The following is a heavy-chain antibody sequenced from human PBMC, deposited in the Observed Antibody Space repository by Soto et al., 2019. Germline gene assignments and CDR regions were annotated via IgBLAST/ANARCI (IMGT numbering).Heavy chain of an antibody. CDR1: GGSIGSYN. CDR3: ARIVRDCSSTSCYQGWFDP. CDR2: IYYSGST. V-gene: IGHV4-59*01. J-gene: IGHJ5*02. Sequence: XETLSLPSTVSGGSIGSYNWSWIRQPPGKGLDWIGYIYYSGSTNYNPSLKSRVTISVDTSKNRFSLKLSSVTAADTAVYYCARIVRDCSSTSCYQGWFDPWGQGTLVTVSS. D-gene: IGHD2-2*01.